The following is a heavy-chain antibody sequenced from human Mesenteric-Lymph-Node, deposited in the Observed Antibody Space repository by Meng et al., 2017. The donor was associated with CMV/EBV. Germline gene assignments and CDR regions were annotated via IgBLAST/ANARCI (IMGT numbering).Heavy chain of an antibody. Sequence: GESLKISCAASGFTFSSYAMNWVRQAPGQGLEWVSTISGSAGSTYYAESVKGRFTISRDNSKNTLYLQMNSLRAEDTAVYYCAKEVLYYFETSGYYDYWGQGTLVTVSS. V-gene: IGHV3-23*01. D-gene: IGHD3-22*01. CDR3: AKEVLYYFETSGYYDY. CDR2: ISGSAGST. CDR1: GFTFSSYA. J-gene: IGHJ4*02.